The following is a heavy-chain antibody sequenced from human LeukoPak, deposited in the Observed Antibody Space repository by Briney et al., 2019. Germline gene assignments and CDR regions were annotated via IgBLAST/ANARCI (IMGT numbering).Heavy chain of an antibody. V-gene: IGHV1-2*02. CDR2: INPNSGGT. CDR3: ARAISGSYYDY. J-gene: IGHJ4*02. CDR1: GCIFTDYY. Sequence: ASVKVSCKASGCIFTDYYMHWVRQAPGQGLEWMGWINPNSGGTNYAQKFQGRVTMTRDTSISTAYMELSRLRSDDAAVYYCARAISGSYYDYWGQGTLVAVSS. D-gene: IGHD1-26*01.